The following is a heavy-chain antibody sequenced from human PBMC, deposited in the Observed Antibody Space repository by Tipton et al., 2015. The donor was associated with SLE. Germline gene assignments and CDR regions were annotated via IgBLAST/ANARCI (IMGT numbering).Heavy chain of an antibody. D-gene: IGHD3-22*01. CDR3: ARGDYYDSSGHDAFDI. CDR2: IYYSGGT. CDR1: GGSISSYY. Sequence: TLSLTCTVSGGSISSYYWSWIRQPPGKGLEWIGYIYYSGGTNYNPSLKSRVTISVDTSKNQFSLKLSSVTAADTAVYYCARGDYYDSSGHDAFDIWGQGTMVTVSS. V-gene: IGHV4-59*01. J-gene: IGHJ3*02.